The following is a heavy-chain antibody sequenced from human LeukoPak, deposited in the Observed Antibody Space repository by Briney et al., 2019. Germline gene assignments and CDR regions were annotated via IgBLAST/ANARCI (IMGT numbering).Heavy chain of an antibody. CDR1: GFTLSSYA. J-gene: IGHJ4*02. CDR3: ANWRSNSLPL. Sequence: PGGSLRLSCAASGFTLSSYAMSSVRQAPGKGLEWVSAISAGGTSTYYAHSVKGRFTISRDNSKNTLYLQMSSLRAEDTAFYYCANWRSNSLPLWGQGTLVTVSS. CDR2: ISAGGTST. V-gene: IGHV3-23*01. D-gene: IGHD5-18*01.